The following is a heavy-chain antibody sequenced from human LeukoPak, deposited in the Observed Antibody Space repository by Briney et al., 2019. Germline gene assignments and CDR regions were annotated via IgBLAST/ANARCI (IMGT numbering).Heavy chain of an antibody. D-gene: IGHD3-22*01. J-gene: IGHJ6*02. CDR3: ARNYDSSGYYSGDYYYYGMDV. Sequence: ASVKVSCKASGYTFTSYDISWVRQAPGQGLEWMGWISAYNGNTNYAQKLQGRVTMTTDISTSTAYMELRSLRSDDTAVYYCARNYDSSGYYSGDYYYYGMDVWGQGTTVTVSS. CDR2: ISAYNGNT. CDR1: GYTFTSYD. V-gene: IGHV1-18*01.